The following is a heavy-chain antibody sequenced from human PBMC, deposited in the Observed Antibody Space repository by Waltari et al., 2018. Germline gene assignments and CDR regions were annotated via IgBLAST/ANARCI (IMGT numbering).Heavy chain of an antibody. CDR1: GYSISSGYY. V-gene: IGHV4-38-2*01. D-gene: IGHD2-15*01. CDR3: ARYSSGSSRNFDD. J-gene: IGHJ4*02. Sequence: QVQLQESGPGLVKPSETLSLTCAVSGYSISSGYYWGWIRQPPGKGLEWIGSIYHSGSTYYNPSLKSRVTISVDTSKNQCSRKLSSVTAADTAVYYCARYSSGSSRNFDDWGQGTLVTVSS. CDR2: IYHSGST.